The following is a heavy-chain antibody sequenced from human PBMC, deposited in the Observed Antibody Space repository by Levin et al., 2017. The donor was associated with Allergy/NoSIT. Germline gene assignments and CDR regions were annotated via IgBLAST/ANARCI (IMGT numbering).Heavy chain of an antibody. Sequence: PGGSLRLSCAPSGLTFSRYGMHWVRQAPGKGLEWVALVNNDAITKYYIDSVKGRFTISRDNSKHTVFLQMNSLRTEDTAVYYCVAKDLDFWGQGTLVTVSS. CDR1: GLTFSRYG. V-gene: IGHV3-30*02. CDR2: VNNDAITK. J-gene: IGHJ4*02. CDR3: VAKDLDF.